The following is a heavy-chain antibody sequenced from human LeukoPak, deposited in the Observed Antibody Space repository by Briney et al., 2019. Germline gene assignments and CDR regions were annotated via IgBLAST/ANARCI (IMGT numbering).Heavy chain of an antibody. V-gene: IGHV1-69*04. Sequence: ASVKVSCKASGGTFSSYTISWVRQAPGQGLEWMGRIIPILGIANYAQKFQGRVTITADKSTSTAYMELSSLRSEDTAVYYCARELMVRGGKFDYWGQGTLVTVSS. CDR2: IIPILGIA. D-gene: IGHD3-10*01. CDR1: GGTFSSYT. CDR3: ARELMVRGGKFDY. J-gene: IGHJ4*02.